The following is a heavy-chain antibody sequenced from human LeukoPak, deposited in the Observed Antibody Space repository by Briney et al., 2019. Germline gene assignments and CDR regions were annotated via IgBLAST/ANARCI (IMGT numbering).Heavy chain of an antibody. CDR2: TWYDGSSK. CDR1: GFTFTNYG. Sequence: PGRSLRLSCAASGFTFTNYGMHWVRQAPGKGLEWVAVTWYDGSSKYYADSVKGRFTISRDNSKNTLYLQMNSLRAEDTAVYYCARVDRGMDVWGQGTTVTVSS. D-gene: IGHD3-9*01. J-gene: IGHJ6*02. CDR3: ARVDRGMDV. V-gene: IGHV3-33*01.